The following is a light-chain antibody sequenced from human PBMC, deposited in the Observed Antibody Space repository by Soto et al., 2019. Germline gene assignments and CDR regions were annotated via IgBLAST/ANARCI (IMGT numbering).Light chain of an antibody. CDR3: QQYSSSRFT. J-gene: IGKJ3*01. Sequence: EIVLTQSPGTLSLSPGERATLSCRASQAVGSSYLAWYQQKAGQTPRLLIYGASTRATGIPDRFSGSGSGTDFTLTISGVEPEDFVVYYCQQYSSSRFTFGPGTRVDIK. CDR2: GAS. V-gene: IGKV3-20*01. CDR1: QAVGSSY.